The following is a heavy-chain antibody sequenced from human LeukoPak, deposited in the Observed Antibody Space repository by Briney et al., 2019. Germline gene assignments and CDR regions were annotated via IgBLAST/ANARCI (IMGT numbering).Heavy chain of an antibody. D-gene: IGHD2-21*01. CDR2: ISSSSTYI. J-gene: IGHJ1*01. Sequence: GGSLRLSCAASGFTFSSYSMNWVRQAPGKGLEWVSSISSSSTYIYYADSVKGRFTTSRDNAKNSLHLQMNSLRAEDTAVYYCARAYCAGDCFPPGFQHWGQGTLVAVSS. V-gene: IGHV3-21*01. CDR3: ARAYCAGDCFPPGFQH. CDR1: GFTFSSYS.